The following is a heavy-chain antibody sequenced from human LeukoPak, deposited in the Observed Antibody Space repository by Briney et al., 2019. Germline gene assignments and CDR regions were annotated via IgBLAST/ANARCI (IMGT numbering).Heavy chain of an antibody. CDR3: ARGGGLDV. Sequence: GGSLRLSCAASGFTFSSYWMNWARQAPGKGLEWAASINHNGNVNYYVDSVKGRFTISRDNAKDSLYLQMSNLRAEDTAVYFCARGGGLDVWGQGATVTVSS. J-gene: IGHJ6*02. CDR2: INHNGNVN. D-gene: IGHD3-16*01. V-gene: IGHV3-7*03. CDR1: GFTFSSYW.